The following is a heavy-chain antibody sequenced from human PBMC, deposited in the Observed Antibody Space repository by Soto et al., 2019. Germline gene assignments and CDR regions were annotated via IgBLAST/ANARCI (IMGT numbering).Heavy chain of an antibody. CDR2: IYNSGTT. CDR1: GASISSGGYF. V-gene: IGHV4-31*03. Sequence: QVQLQESGPGLVKPSQTLSLTCTVSGASISSGGYFWTWIRQHPGKGLEWIGYIYNSGTTDYNPSLKSRVSVSVDTSKNQFSLNLSSVTAADTAVYYCARENGNVGRYHYYFDYWGRGTLVSVSS. CDR3: ARENGNVGRYHYYFDY. J-gene: IGHJ4*02. D-gene: IGHD5-12*01.